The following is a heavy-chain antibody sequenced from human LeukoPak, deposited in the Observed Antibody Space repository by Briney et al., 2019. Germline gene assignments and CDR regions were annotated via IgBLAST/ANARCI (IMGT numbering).Heavy chain of an antibody. CDR3: AREGTDYDILTGFYYYYGMDV. CDR2: IHTSGST. Sequence: PSETLSLTCTVSGGSISSYYWSWIRQPAGKGLEWIGRIHTSGSTNYEPSLKSRVTMSEDTSKNQFSLKLSSVTAADTAVYYCAREGTDYDILTGFYYYYGMDVWGQGTTVTVSS. D-gene: IGHD3-9*01. V-gene: IGHV4-4*07. J-gene: IGHJ6*02. CDR1: GGSISSYY.